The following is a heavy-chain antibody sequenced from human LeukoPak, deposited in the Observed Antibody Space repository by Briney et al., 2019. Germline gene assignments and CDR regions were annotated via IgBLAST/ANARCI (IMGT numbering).Heavy chain of an antibody. D-gene: IGHD6-19*01. J-gene: IGHJ4*02. Sequence: SETLSLTCTVSGVSINSSSYYWGWLRQPPGKGLECIGTIYYSGTTYYNPSLKSRVTMSVDTSKNQFSLKLSSVTAADTAVYYCARPAVAGALGFDYWGQGTLVTVSS. V-gene: IGHV4-39*07. CDR1: GVSINSSSYY. CDR3: ARPAVAGALGFDY. CDR2: IYYSGTT.